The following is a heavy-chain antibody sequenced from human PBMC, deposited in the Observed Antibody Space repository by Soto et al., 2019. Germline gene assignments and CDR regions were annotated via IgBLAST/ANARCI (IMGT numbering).Heavy chain of an antibody. CDR2: ISAYNGNT. V-gene: IGHV1-18*01. CDR3: ARGRAGCSSTSCQSMDV. Sequence: ASVKVSCKASGYTFTSYGISWVRQAPGQGLEWMGWISAYNGNTNYAQKLQGRVTMTTDTSTSTAYMELRSLRSDDTAVYYCARGRAGCSSTSCQSMDVWGQGTTVTVSS. D-gene: IGHD2-2*01. J-gene: IGHJ6*02. CDR1: GYTFTSYG.